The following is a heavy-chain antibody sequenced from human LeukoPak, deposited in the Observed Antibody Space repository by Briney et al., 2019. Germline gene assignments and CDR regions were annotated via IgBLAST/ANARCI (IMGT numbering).Heavy chain of an antibody. CDR2: INPNSGDT. J-gene: IGHJ6*02. CDR1: GYTFTGYY. Sequence: ASVKVSCKASGYTFTGYYMHWVRQAPGQGLEWMGWINPNSGDTKIAQKFQGRVTMTRDTSISTAYMELSSLRSEDKAVYYCARGTGCTGGSCSYYGMDVWGQGTTVTVSS. CDR3: ARGTGCTGGSCSYYGMDV. D-gene: IGHD2-15*01. V-gene: IGHV1-2*02.